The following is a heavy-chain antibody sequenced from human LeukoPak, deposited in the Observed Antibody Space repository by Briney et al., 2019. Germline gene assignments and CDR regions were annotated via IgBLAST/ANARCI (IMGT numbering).Heavy chain of an antibody. D-gene: IGHD6-6*01. CDR1: EFTFNSYA. J-gene: IGHJ3*02. Sequence: PGGSLRLSCAASEFTFNSYALNWVRQAPGKGLEWVSYISSSGNTISYADSVKGRFTISRDNAKNSLYLQVISLRAEDTAVYYCARGPSIAARYDAFDIWGQGTMVTVSS. CDR2: ISSSGNTI. V-gene: IGHV3-48*03. CDR3: ARGPSIAARYDAFDI.